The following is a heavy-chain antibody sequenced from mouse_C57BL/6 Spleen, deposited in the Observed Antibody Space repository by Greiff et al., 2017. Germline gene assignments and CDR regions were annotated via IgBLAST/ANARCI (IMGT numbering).Heavy chain of an antibody. CDR3: ARDITTVVADY. D-gene: IGHD1-1*01. Sequence: EVHVVESGGGLVKPGGSLKLSCAASGFTFSSYAMSWVRQTPDQRLEWVATISDGCGYTYYPDNVKGRFTFYRDNSKNNQYLQMSHLKSEDTAMYYCARDITTVVADYWGQGTTLTVSA. V-gene: IGHV5-4*01. J-gene: IGHJ2*01. CDR2: ISDGCGYT. CDR1: GFTFSSYA.